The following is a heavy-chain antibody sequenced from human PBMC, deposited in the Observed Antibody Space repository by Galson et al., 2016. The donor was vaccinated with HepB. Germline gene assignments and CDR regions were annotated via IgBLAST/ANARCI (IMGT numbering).Heavy chain of an antibody. CDR2: IWFDGSNK. V-gene: IGHV3-33*01. Sequence: SLRLSCAASGFTFSSYGMHWVRQAPGKGLEWVAVIWFDGSNKYYADSVKGRFTISRDNSKNMVYLEMNSLSAEDTAVYYCTRSFRDGVYVRYRLALGPGFQYCGQGTLVTVSS. CDR3: TRSFRDGVYVRYRLALGPGFQY. CDR1: GFTFSSYG. D-gene: IGHD1-26*01. J-gene: IGHJ1*01.